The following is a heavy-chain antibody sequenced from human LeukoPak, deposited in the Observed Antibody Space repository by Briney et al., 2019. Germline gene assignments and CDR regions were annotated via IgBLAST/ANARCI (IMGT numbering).Heavy chain of an antibody. CDR2: ISSSGAI. V-gene: IGHV3-69-1*02. Sequence: GGSLRLSCAASGFSFSDYYMNWVRQAPGKGLEWVSSISSSGAIYYADSARGRFTISRDNSKNTLYLQMNSLRAEDTALYYCAKFAAGENPFDYWGQGTLVTVSS. J-gene: IGHJ4*02. D-gene: IGHD2-15*01. CDR3: AKFAAGENPFDY. CDR1: GFSFSDYY.